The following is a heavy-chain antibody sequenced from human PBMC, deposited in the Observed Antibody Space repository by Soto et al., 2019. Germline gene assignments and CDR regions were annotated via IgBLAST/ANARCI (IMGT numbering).Heavy chain of an antibody. CDR1: GFTFSSYG. V-gene: IGHV3-33*01. D-gene: IGHD2-15*01. CDR3: ARDPGYCSGGSCYYYYGMDV. CDR2: IWYDGSNK. J-gene: IGHJ6*02. Sequence: PGGSLRLSCAASGFTFSSYGMHWVRQAPGKGLEWVAVIWYDGSNKYYADSVKGRFTISRDNSKNTLYLQMNSLRAEDTAVYYCARDPGYCSGGSCYYYYGMDVWGQGTTVTVSS.